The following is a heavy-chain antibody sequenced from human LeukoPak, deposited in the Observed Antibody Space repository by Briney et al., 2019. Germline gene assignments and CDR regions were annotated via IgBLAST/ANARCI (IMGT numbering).Heavy chain of an antibody. CDR3: AKGGSSSWDYFDY. V-gene: IGHV3-23*01. CDR1: GFTSSSYG. D-gene: IGHD6-13*01. J-gene: IGHJ4*02. CDR2: ISSGGPTT. Sequence: GGSLRLSCAASGFTSSSYGMSWVRQTPGKGLEWVSTISSGGPTTYYADSVKGRFTISRDDSKNTLYLQMNTLRAEDTAVYYCAKGGSSSWDYFDYWGQGTLVTVSS.